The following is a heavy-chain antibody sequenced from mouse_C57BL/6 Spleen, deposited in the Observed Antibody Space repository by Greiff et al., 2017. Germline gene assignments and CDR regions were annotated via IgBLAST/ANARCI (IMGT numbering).Heavy chain of an antibody. D-gene: IGHD2-10*02. V-gene: IGHV1-26*01. J-gene: IGHJ4*01. CDR2: INPNNGGT. Sequence: VQLQQSGPELVKPGASVKISCKASGYTFTDYYMNWVKQSHGKSLEWIGDINPNNGGTSYNQKFKGKATLTVDKSSSTAYMELRSLTSEDSAVYYCARWAYGNGYAMDYWGQGTSVTVSS. CDR1: GYTFTDYY. CDR3: ARWAYGNGYAMDY.